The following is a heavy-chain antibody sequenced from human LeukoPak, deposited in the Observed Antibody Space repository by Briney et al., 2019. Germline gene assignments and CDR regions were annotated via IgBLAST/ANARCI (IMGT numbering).Heavy chain of an antibody. CDR1: GGSISSRSYY. D-gene: IGHD2-21*02. Sequence: SETLSLTCTVSGGSISSRSYYWAWIRQPPGKGLEWIGYIYYSGSTNYNPSLKSRVTISVDTSKNQFSLKLSSVTAADTAVYYCARDGDLGWFDPWGQGTLVTVSS. V-gene: IGHV4-61*01. J-gene: IGHJ5*02. CDR3: ARDGDLGWFDP. CDR2: IYYSGST.